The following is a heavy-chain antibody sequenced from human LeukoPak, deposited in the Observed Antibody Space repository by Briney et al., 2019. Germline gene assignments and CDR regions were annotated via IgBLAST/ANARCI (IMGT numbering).Heavy chain of an antibody. Sequence: GGSLRLSCAASGFTFSNAWMSWVRQAPGKGLEWVGRIKSKTDGGTTDYAAPVKGRFTISRDDSKNTLYLQMNSLKTEDTAVYYCTTGGAAMAPNPYYYYYGMDVWGQGTTVTVSS. J-gene: IGHJ6*02. V-gene: IGHV3-15*01. CDR3: TTGGAAMAPNPYYYYYGMDV. CDR2: IKSKTDGGTT. CDR1: GFTFSNAW. D-gene: IGHD5-18*01.